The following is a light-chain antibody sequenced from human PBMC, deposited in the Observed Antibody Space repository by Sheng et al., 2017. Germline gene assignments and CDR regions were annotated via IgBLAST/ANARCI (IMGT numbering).Light chain of an antibody. CDR3: QQYDVYPLT. Sequence: DIDMTQFPSSVSASVGDTVTINCRASQAVKNFVAWVQKRPGEAPKSLIYGASTLQPGVPSRFSGSGSETHFTLTISGLQSEDFAIYFCQQYDVYPLTFGPGTRVDVK. CDR1: QAVKNF. V-gene: IGKV1-16*01. CDR2: GAS. J-gene: IGKJ1*01.